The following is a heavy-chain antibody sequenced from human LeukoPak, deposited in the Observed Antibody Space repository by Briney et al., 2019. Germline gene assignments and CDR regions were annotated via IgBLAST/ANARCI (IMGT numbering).Heavy chain of an antibody. CDR3: VRPGQSSWWVYFDY. J-gene: IGHJ4*02. Sequence: SETLSLTCNVSGGAFSTYHWTWIRQPPGKGLEWIVYIHPSGTTNYNPSLKSRVTMSVDTSKNQFSLRLSSVTAADTAVYYCVRPGQSSWWVYFDYWGQGTVVTVSS. V-gene: IGHV4-4*09. CDR2: IHPSGTT. CDR1: GGAFSTYH. D-gene: IGHD2-15*01.